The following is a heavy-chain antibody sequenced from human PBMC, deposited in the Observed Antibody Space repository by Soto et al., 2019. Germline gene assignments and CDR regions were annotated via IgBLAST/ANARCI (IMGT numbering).Heavy chain of an antibody. V-gene: IGHV3-15*01. J-gene: IGHJ3*02. CDR1: GFTFSNAW. CDR2: IKSKTDGGTT. D-gene: IGHD4-17*01. CDR3: TTDPSPDYGEDFFDI. Sequence: PGGSLRLSCAASGFTFSNAWMSWVRQAPGKGLEWVGRIKSKTDGGTTDYAAPVKGRFTISRDDSKNTLYLQMNSLKTEDTAVYYCTTDPSPDYGEDFFDIWGQGTMVTVSS.